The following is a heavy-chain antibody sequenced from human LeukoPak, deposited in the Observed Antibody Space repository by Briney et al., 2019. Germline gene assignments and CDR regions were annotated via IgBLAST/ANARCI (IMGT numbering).Heavy chain of an antibody. CDR2: INSKGSYT. Sequence: GGSLRLSCAASGFXFTNYWMHWGRQAPGKGPVWVSYINSKGSYTNYAESVKGPFTISRDNANNTLFLQMNSLRDEETSVYYCARGIRDYWGQGTLGSVSS. CDR1: GFXFTNYW. J-gene: IGHJ4*02. V-gene: IGHV3-74*01. CDR3: ARGIRDY.